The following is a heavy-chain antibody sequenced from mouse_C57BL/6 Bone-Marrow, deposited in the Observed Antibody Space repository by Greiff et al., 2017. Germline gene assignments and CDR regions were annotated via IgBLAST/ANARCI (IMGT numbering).Heavy chain of an antibody. V-gene: IGHV1-69*01. D-gene: IGHD1-2*01. CDR2: IDPSDSYT. CDR1: GYTFTSYW. Sequence: QVQLQQPGAELVMPGASVKLSCKASGYTFTSYWMHWVKQRPGQGLEWIGEIDPSDSYTKYNQKFKGKSTLTVDKSSSTAYMQLSSLTSEDSAVYYCARSGHYYECSYGYFDVGDRGTAITVTA. J-gene: IGHJ1*03. CDR3: ARSGHYYECSYGYFDV.